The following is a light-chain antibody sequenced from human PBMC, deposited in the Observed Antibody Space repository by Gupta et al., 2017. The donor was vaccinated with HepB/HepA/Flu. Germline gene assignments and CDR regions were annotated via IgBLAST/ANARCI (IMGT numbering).Light chain of an antibody. Sequence: SSELTQDPAVSVALGQTVRIPCQGDSLRSYYASWYPQKPGQAPVLVIYGKNNRPSGIPDRFSGSSSGNTASLTITGAQAEDEADYYCNSRDSSGNVVFGGGTKLTVL. CDR2: GKN. CDR1: SLRSYY. V-gene: IGLV3-19*01. J-gene: IGLJ2*01. CDR3: NSRDSSGNVV.